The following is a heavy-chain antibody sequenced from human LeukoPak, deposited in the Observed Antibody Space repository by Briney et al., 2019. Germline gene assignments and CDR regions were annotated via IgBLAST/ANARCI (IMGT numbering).Heavy chain of an antibody. CDR2: MGYDGSKK. D-gene: IGHD6-19*01. J-gene: IGHJ1*01. Sequence: GGSLRLSCAASGFTFSSDGMHRVGQAAGTGLEWVAVMGYDGSKKDYADSVKGRFTISRDNSKNTLNLQMTSLRAEDTAVYYCARVSEDYSSGWYEEYFQYWGQGTLVIVSS. CDR3: ARVSEDYSSGWYEEYFQY. CDR1: GFTFSSDG. V-gene: IGHV3-33*01.